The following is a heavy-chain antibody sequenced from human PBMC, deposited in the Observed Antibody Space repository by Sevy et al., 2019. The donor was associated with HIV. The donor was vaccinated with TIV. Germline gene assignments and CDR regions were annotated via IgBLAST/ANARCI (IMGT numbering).Heavy chain of an antibody. Sequence: RGSLRLSCAASGFTFSNAWMSWVRQAPGKGLEWVGRIKSKTDGGTTDYAAPVKGRFTISRDDSKNTLYLQMNSLKTEDTAVYYCTTENGIAAAGDYWGQGTLVTVSS. CDR2: IKSKTDGGTT. J-gene: IGHJ4*02. CDR3: TTENGIAAAGDY. D-gene: IGHD6-13*01. CDR1: GFTFSNAW. V-gene: IGHV3-15*01.